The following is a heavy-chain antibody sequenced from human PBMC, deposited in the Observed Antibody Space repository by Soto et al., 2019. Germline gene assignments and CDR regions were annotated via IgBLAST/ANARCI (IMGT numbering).Heavy chain of an antibody. V-gene: IGHV1-8*01. CDR3: ARDLSGKGYLGGGGYWRYYYDRYG. CDR2: MNPNSGNT. J-gene: IGHJ6*02. CDR1: GYTFTSYD. Sequence: ASVKVSCKASGYTFTSYDINWVRQATGQGLEWMGWMNPNSGNTGYAQKFQGRVTMTRNTSISTAYMELSSLRSEDTAVYYCARDLSGKGYLGGGGYWRYYYDRYGCGRGPTGTV. D-gene: IGHD3-16*01.